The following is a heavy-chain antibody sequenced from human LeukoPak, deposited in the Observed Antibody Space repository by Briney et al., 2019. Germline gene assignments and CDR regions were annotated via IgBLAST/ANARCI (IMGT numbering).Heavy chain of an antibody. J-gene: IGHJ3*02. CDR2: IYYSGST. Sequence: SETLSLTCTVSGGSISSYYWSWIRQPPGKGLEWIGYIYYSGSTNYNPSLKSRVTISVDTSKNQFSLKLSSVTAADTAVYYCASGRLTYYYVSSGSRGAFDIWGQGTMVTVSS. D-gene: IGHD3-22*01. CDR1: GGSISSYY. CDR3: ASGRLTYYYVSSGSRGAFDI. V-gene: IGHV4-59*01.